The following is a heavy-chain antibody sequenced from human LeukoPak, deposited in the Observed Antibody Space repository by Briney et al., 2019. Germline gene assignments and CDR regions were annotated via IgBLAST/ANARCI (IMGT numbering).Heavy chain of an antibody. CDR2: ISNRGNTI. CDR3: AGDRDSGVPSIDF. V-gene: IGHV3-11*01. CDR1: GFAFSDHY. D-gene: IGHD2-8*01. Sequence: GGTLRLSCAASGFAFSDHYMSWIRQAPGKGLEWLAYISNRGNTIYYADPVKGRFTISRDNAKNSLWLQMNSLRADDTAIDYCAGDRDSGVPSIDFWGQGTRVTVSS. J-gene: IGHJ4*02.